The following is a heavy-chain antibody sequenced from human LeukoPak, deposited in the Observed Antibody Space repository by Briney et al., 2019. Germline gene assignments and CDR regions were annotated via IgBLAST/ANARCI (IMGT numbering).Heavy chain of an antibody. CDR3: ATTHCSSTSCYFPPADY. CDR2: IWYDGSNK. CDR1: GFTFSSYG. J-gene: IGHJ4*02. D-gene: IGHD2-2*01. V-gene: IGHV3-33*01. Sequence: GGSLRLPCAASGFTFSSYGMHWVRQAPGKGLEWVAVIWYDGSNKYYADSVKGRFTISRDNSKNTLYLQMNSLRAEDTAVYYCATTHCSSTSCYFPPADYWGQGTLVTVSS.